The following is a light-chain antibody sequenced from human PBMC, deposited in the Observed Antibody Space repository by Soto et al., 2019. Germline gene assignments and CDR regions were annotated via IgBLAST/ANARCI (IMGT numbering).Light chain of an antibody. CDR1: QTVTVNS. V-gene: IGKV3-20*01. CDR3: QQYGDSPFT. Sequence: EIVLTQSPGTLSLSPGEGATLSCRASQTVTVNSLAWYQQTPGQTPRLLIYAASTRATGIPDRFNGSGSGTDFVHTISRLEPEDFAMYYCQQYGDSPFTFGPGTKVDI. CDR2: AAS. J-gene: IGKJ3*01.